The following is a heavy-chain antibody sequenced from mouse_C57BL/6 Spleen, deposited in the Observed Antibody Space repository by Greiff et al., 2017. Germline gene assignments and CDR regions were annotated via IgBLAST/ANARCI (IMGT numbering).Heavy chain of an antibody. CDR2: IHPNSGST. Sequence: QVQLKQPGAELVKPGASVKLSCKASGYTFTSYWMHWVKQRPGQGLEWIGMIHPNSGSTNYNEKFKSKATLTVDKSSSTAYMQLSSLTSEDSAVYYCASDYSNSAWFAYWGQGTLVTVSA. J-gene: IGHJ3*01. CDR3: ASDYSNSAWFAY. V-gene: IGHV1-64*01. D-gene: IGHD2-5*01. CDR1: GYTFTSYW.